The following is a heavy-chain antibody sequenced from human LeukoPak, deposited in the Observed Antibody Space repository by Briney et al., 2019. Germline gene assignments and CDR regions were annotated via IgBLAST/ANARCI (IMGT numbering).Heavy chain of an antibody. D-gene: IGHD1-26*01. CDR3: AGSGSYFDYYYGMDV. CDR2: IIPIFGTA. V-gene: IGHV1-69*13. CDR1: GGTFSSYA. J-gene: IGHJ6*02. Sequence: GASVKVSCKASGGTFSSYAISWVRQAPGQGLEWMGGIIPIFGTANYAQKFQGRVTITADESTSTAYMELSSLRSEDTAVYYCAGSGSYFDYYYGMDVWGQGTTVTVSS.